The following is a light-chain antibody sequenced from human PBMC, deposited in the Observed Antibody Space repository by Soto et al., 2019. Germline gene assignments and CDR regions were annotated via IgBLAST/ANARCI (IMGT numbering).Light chain of an antibody. Sequence: DIVMTQSPLFLPVTPGEPASISCRSSQSLLYSNGYNYLDWYLQKPGQSPQLLIYLGSNRASGVPDRFSGSGSGTDFTLTISRVEAEDVGVYYCMQALQTPRTFGQGTKVEIK. J-gene: IGKJ1*01. V-gene: IGKV2-28*01. CDR3: MQALQTPRT. CDR2: LGS. CDR1: QSLLYSNGYNY.